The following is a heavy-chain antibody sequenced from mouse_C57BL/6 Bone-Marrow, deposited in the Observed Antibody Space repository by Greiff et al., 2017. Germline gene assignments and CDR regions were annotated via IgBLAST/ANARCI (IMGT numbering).Heavy chain of an antibody. V-gene: IGHV1-39*01. CDR3: AREGYYYGSSYRFYYAMDY. CDR1: GYSFTDYN. Sequence: LVESGPELVKPGASVKISCKASGYSFTDYNMNWVKQSNGKSLEWIGVINPNYGTTSYNQKFKGKATLTVDQSSSTAYMQLNSLTSEDSAVYYCAREGYYYGSSYRFYYAMDYWGQGTSVTVSS. J-gene: IGHJ4*01. D-gene: IGHD1-1*01. CDR2: INPNYGTT.